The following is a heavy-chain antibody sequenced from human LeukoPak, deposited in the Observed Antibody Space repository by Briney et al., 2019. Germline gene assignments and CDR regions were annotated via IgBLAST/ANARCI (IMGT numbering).Heavy chain of an antibody. CDR1: GFTFSSYG. D-gene: IGHD2/OR15-2a*01. V-gene: IGHV3-30*19. CDR2: ISYDGSNK. CDR3: ARDLSVDY. J-gene: IGHJ4*02. Sequence: PGGSLRLSCAASGFTFSSYGMHWVRQAPGKGLEWVAVISYDGSNKYYADSVKGRFTISRDNSKNTLYLQMNSLRAEDTAVYYCARDLSVDYWGQGTLVTVSS.